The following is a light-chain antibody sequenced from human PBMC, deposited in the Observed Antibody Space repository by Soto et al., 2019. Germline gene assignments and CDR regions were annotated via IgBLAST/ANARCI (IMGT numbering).Light chain of an antibody. J-gene: IGKJ1*01. Sequence: DIQMTQSPSSLSASVGDRVPITCRASQSISTYLNWYQQKPGKAPKLLIYDASSLQSGVPSRFSGSGSGTEFTLTISSLKPDDFASYYCQYYRTFGQGTKVDIK. CDR2: DAS. CDR3: QYYRT. CDR1: QSISTY. V-gene: IGKV1-39*01.